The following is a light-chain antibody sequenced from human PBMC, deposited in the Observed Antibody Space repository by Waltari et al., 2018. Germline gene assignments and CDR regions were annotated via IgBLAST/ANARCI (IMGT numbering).Light chain of an antibody. V-gene: IGLV2-11*01. CDR3: CSYAGSYTYV. CDR1: SSNVGGYNY. J-gene: IGLJ1*01. Sequence: QSALAQPRSVSGSPGQSVTISCTGSSSNVGGYNYVSWYQQYPGQAPKLMLYDVNKRPSGVPHLFSASKSGDTASLTISGLQAEDEADYYCCSYAGSYTYVFGTGTKVTV. CDR2: DVN.